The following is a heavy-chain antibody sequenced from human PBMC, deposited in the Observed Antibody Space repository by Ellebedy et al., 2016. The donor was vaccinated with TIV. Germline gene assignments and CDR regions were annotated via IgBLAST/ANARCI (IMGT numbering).Heavy chain of an antibody. Sequence: SETLSLTXSVSGGSISSGGYYWSWIRQQPEKGLEWIGYIYYSGSNYYNPSLKSRVTISIDKSKKQFFLELASVTAADTAVYYCVRGPLYVSPSVYHRDAAFDIWGQGTLVTVSS. CDR2: IYYSGSN. J-gene: IGHJ3*02. V-gene: IGHV4-31*09. D-gene: IGHD5/OR15-5a*01. CDR3: VRGPLYVSPSVYHRDAAFDI. CDR1: GGSISSGGYY.